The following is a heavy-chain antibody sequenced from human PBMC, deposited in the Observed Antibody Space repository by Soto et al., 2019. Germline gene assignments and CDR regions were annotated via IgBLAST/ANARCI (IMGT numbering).Heavy chain of an antibody. CDR1: GASVNSANYY. CDR2: IYYSGST. J-gene: IGHJ4*02. Sequence: KTSETLSLTCTLSGASVNSANYYWSWIRQPPGKGLEWIGFIYYSGSTKYNPSLKSRVTISLDTSKNQISLNLTSVTAADTAVYYCTRDTSGYHPTYWGQGTLVTVSS. V-gene: IGHV4-61*01. D-gene: IGHD3-22*01. CDR3: TRDTSGYHPTY.